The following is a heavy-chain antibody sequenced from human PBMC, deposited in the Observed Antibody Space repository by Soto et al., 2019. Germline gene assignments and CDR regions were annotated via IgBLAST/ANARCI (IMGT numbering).Heavy chain of an antibody. V-gene: IGHV3-30-3*01. J-gene: IGHJ4*02. CDR2: ISYDGSNK. CDR1: GFTFISYA. Sequence: LRLSCAASGFTFISYAMHWVRQAPGKGLEWVAVISYDGSNKYYADSVKGRFTISRDNSKNTLYLQMNSLRAEDTAVYYCARDLQYYDSSGYPLPLYWGQGTQVTVSS. D-gene: IGHD3-22*01. CDR3: ARDLQYYDSSGYPLPLY.